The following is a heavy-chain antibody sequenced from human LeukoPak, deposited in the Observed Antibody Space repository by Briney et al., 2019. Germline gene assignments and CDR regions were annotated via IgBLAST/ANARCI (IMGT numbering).Heavy chain of an antibody. D-gene: IGHD3-10*01. J-gene: IGHJ4*02. CDR2: IYPGDSDT. V-gene: IGHV5-51*01. Sequence: GESLKISCKGSGYSFSTYWIGWVRQMPGKGLEWMGIIYPGDSDTRYSPSFQGQVTISVDKTITTAYLQWSSLKASDTAMYFCARSSGPGSSFDYWGQGTLVTVSS. CDR1: GYSFSTYW. CDR3: ARSSGPGSSFDY.